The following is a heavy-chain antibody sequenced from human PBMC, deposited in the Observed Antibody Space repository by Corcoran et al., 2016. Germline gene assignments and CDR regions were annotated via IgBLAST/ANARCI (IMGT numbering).Heavy chain of an antibody. Sequence: QLQLQESGPGLVKPSETLSLTCTVSGGSISSSSYYWGWIRQPPGKGLEWIGSIYYSGSTYYNPSLKSRVTISVDTSKNQFSLKLSSVTAADTAVYYCARFDLRDGAWFDPWGQGTLVTVSS. D-gene: IGHD3-10*01. J-gene: IGHJ5*02. CDR2: IYYSGST. CDR3: ARFDLRDGAWFDP. CDR1: GGSISSSSYY. V-gene: IGHV4-39*01.